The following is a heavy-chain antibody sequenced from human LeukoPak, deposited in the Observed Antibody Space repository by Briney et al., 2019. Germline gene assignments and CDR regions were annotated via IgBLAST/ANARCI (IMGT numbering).Heavy chain of an antibody. Sequence: SQTLSLTCTVSGVSISTGGYYWSWIRQLPGXXXEWIGYILKTGSTYYNPSLRSRITISVDTSKNQFSLNLTSVTAADTAVYYCARETSGIYSEYWGQGILVTVSS. D-gene: IGHD1-26*01. CDR2: ILKTGST. CDR3: ARETSGIYSEY. J-gene: IGHJ4*02. CDR1: GVSISTGGYY. V-gene: IGHV4-31*03.